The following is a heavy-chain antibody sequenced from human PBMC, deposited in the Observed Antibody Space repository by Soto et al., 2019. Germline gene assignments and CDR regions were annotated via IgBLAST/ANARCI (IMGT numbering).Heavy chain of an antibody. D-gene: IGHD1-26*01. V-gene: IGHV3-30*18. CDR3: AKDRPSGSRPYYYGMDV. CDR1: GFTFSSYG. J-gene: IGHJ6*02. Sequence: QVQLVESGGGVVQPGRSLRLSCAASGFTFSSYGMHWVRQAPGKGLEWVAVISYDGSNKYYADSVKGRFTISRDNSKNTRYLQMNSLRAEDTAVYYCAKDRPSGSRPYYYGMDVWGQGTTVTVSS. CDR2: ISYDGSNK.